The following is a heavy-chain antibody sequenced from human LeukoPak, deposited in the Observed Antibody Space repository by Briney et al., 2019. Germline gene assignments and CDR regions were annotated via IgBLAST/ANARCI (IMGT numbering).Heavy chain of an antibody. CDR2: IYTSGST. CDR3: ARDLTAAGLCWFDP. V-gene: IGHV4-4*07. J-gene: IGHJ5*02. CDR1: GGSISSYY. Sequence: SETLSLTCTVSGGSISSYYWSWIRQPAGKGLEWIGRIYTSGSTNYNPSLKSRVTMSVDTSKNQFSLKLSSVTAADTAVYYCARDLTAAGLCWFDPWGQGTLDTVSS. D-gene: IGHD6-13*01.